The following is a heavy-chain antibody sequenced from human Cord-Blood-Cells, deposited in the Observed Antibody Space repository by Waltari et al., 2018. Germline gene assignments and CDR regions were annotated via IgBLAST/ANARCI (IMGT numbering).Heavy chain of an antibody. J-gene: IGHJ4*02. CDR2: IYTSGST. CDR1: GGSISSYY. V-gene: IGHV4-4*07. Sequence: QVQLQESGPGLVKPSETLSLTCTVSGGSISSYYWSWIRQPAGKGLEWIGRIYTSGSTNYNPPLKRRVTMSVATSRNQFSLKLGSVTAADTAVYYCARGTFLGDPYYFDYWGQGTLVTVSS. D-gene: IGHD3-16*01. CDR3: ARGTFLGDPYYFDY.